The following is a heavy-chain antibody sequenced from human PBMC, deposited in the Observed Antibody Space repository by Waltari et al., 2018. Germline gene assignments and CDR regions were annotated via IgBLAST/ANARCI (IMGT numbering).Heavy chain of an antibody. J-gene: IGHJ4*02. CDR3: ARGKKQWLVQYYFDY. CDR2: INHSGST. CDR1: GGSFRGYY. Sequence: QVQLQQWGAGLLKPSETLSLNCAVYGGSFRGYYWSWIRQPPGKGLEWIGEINHSGSTNYNPSLKSRVTISVDTSKNQFSLKLSSVTAADTAVYYCARGKKQWLVQYYFDYWGQGTLVTVSS. D-gene: IGHD6-19*01. V-gene: IGHV4-34*01.